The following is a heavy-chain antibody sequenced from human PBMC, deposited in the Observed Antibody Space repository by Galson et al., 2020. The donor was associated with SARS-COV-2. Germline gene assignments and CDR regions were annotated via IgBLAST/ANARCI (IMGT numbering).Heavy chain of an antibody. D-gene: IGHD3-16*01. CDR3: ANRGTEREV. Sequence: GESLKISCTASGFTFSSYPMHWVRQAPGKGLEWVAVISHDGDDYYADSVKGRFTISRDNSNSVLYLEMSSLRREDTAVYYCANRGTEREVWGQGTLVTVSS. CDR2: ISHDGDD. J-gene: IGHJ4*02. V-gene: IGHV3-30-3*01. CDR1: GFTFSSYP.